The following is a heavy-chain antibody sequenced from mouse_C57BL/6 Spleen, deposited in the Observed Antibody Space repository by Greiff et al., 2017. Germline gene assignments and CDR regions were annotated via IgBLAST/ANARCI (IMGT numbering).Heavy chain of an antibody. Sequence: QVQLKQSGPELVKPGASVKISCKASGYAFSSSWMNWVKPRPGKGLEWIGRIYPGDGDTNYNGKFKGKATLTADKSSSTAYMQLSSLTSEDAAVYFCARRVSPYAMDYWGQGTSVTVSS. CDR2: IYPGDGDT. V-gene: IGHV1-82*01. D-gene: IGHD6-2*01. CDR3: ARRVSPYAMDY. J-gene: IGHJ4*01. CDR1: GYAFSSSW.